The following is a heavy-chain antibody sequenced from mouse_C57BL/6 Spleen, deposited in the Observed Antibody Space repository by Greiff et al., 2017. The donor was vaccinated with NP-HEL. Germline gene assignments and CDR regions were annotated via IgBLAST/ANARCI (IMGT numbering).Heavy chain of an antibody. CDR3: AKNEDYGSYWYFDV. CDR1: GFSLTSYG. J-gene: IGHJ1*03. V-gene: IGHV2-5*01. CDR2: IWRGGST. Sequence: QVQLKESGPGLVQPSQSLSISCTVSGFSLTSYGVHWVRQSPGKGLEWLGVIWRGGSTDYNAAFMSRLSITKDNSKSQVFFKMNSLQADDTAIYYCAKNEDYGSYWYFDVWGTGTTVTVSS. D-gene: IGHD1-1*01.